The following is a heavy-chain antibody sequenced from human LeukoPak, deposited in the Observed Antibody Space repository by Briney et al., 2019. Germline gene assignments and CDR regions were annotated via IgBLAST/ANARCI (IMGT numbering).Heavy chain of an antibody. D-gene: IGHD2-2*01. CDR2: ISYDGSNK. Sequence: GGSLRLSCAASGFTFSSYGMHWVRQAPGKGLEWVAVISYDGSNKYYADSVKGRFTISRDNSKNTLYLQMNSLRAEDTAVYYCAKETYCSSTSCYRPKIFDYWGQGTLVTVSS. CDR1: GFTFSSYG. V-gene: IGHV3-30*18. CDR3: AKETYCSSTSCYRPKIFDY. J-gene: IGHJ4*02.